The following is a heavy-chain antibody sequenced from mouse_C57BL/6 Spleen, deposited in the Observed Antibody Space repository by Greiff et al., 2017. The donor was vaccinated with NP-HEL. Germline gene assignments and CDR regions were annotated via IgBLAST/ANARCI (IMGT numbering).Heavy chain of an antibody. Sequence: QVPLQQPGTALVKPGASVKLSCKASGYTFTSYWMHWVKQRPGQGLEWIGNINPRTGGTTHNEKFKSKATLTVDKSYSTAYRQLNSLTSKASAVYYCARSDQYYGGNDGAMDYWGQGTTVTVSS. D-gene: IGHD1-1*01. J-gene: IGHJ4*01. CDR1: GYTFTSYW. CDR3: ARSDQYYGGNDGAMDY. V-gene: IGHV1-53*01. CDR2: INPRTGGT.